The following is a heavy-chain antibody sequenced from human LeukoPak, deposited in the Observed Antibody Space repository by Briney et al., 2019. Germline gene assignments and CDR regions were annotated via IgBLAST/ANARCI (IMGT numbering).Heavy chain of an antibody. CDR1: GYTFTGYY. J-gene: IGHJ3*02. V-gene: IGHV1-2*02. CDR2: INPNSGGT. CDR3: ARVRETAVAGRGGAFDI. D-gene: IGHD6-19*01. Sequence: ASVKVSCKASGYTFTGYYMHWMRQAPGQGLEWMGWINPNSGGTNYAQKFQGRVTMTRDTSISTAYMELSRLRSDDTAVYYCARVRETAVAGRGGAFDIWGQGTMVTVSS.